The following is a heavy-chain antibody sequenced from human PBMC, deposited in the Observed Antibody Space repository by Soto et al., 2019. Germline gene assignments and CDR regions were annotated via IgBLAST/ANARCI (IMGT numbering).Heavy chain of an antibody. Sequence: SETLSLTCTVSGGSISSYYWSWIRQPPGKGLEWIGYIYYSGSTNYNPSLKSRVTISVDTSKNQFSLKLSSVTAADTAVYYCARLGSGTTVLGWFDPWGQGTLVTVSS. D-gene: IGHD1-1*01. CDR2: IYYSGST. CDR3: ARLGSGTTVLGWFDP. CDR1: GGSISSYY. J-gene: IGHJ5*02. V-gene: IGHV4-59*08.